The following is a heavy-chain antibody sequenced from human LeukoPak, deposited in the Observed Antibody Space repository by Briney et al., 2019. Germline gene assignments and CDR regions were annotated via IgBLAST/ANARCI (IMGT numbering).Heavy chain of an antibody. Sequence: GGSLRLSCAASGFTFSSYGMHWVRQAPGKGLEWVAVIWYDGSNKYYADSVKGRFTISRDNSKNTLYLQVNSLRAEDTAVYYCARGGHRTYDILRAFDIWGQGTMVTVSS. CDR2: IWYDGSNK. D-gene: IGHD3-9*01. CDR3: ARGGHRTYDILRAFDI. J-gene: IGHJ3*02. CDR1: GFTFSSYG. V-gene: IGHV3-33*08.